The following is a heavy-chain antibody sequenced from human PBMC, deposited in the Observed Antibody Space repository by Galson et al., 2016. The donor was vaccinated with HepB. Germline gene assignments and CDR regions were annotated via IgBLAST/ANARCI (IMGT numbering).Heavy chain of an antibody. J-gene: IGHJ2*01. CDR3: ARPTSRDWYFDL. V-gene: IGHV4-61*01. Sequence: SETLSLTCTVSGDSVNSGTYHWSWIRQPPGKGLEWIGYISFSGSTGYNPSLKSRVTISMDIANNQFSLKVTSMTAADTAVYYCARPTSRDWYFDLWGPGTIVTVSS. D-gene: IGHD2-2*01. CDR1: GDSVNSGTYH. CDR2: ISFSGST.